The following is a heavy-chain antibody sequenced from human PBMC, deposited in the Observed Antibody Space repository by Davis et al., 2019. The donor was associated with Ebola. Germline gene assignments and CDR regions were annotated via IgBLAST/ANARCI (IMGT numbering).Heavy chain of an antibody. CDR2: INAEGSST. D-gene: IGHD3-3*01. CDR1: GLVFGSYW. Sequence: HTSGSLRLSCAASGLVFGSYWMHWVRQAPGKGLVWVSRINAEGSSTTYADSVRGRFTVSRDNAKNTLYLQMNSLRVEDTAVYYCARGTIFDYYFYMDVWGTGTTVIVSS. CDR3: ARGTIFDYYFYMDV. V-gene: IGHV3-74*01. J-gene: IGHJ6*03.